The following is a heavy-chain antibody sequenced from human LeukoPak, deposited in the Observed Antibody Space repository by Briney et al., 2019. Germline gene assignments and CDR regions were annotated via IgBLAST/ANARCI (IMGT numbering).Heavy chain of an antibody. J-gene: IGHJ6*03. CDR2: INHSGST. V-gene: IGHV4-34*01. D-gene: IGHD6-13*01. CDR3: ARRRTYSSSWYRHAYYYYYMDV. CDR1: GGSFSGYY. Sequence: PSETLSLTCAVYGGSFSGYYWSWIRQPPGKGLEWIGEINHSGSTNYNPSLKSRVTISVDTSKNQFSLKLSSVTAADTAVYYCARRRTYSSSWYRHAYYYYYMDVWGKGTTVTISS.